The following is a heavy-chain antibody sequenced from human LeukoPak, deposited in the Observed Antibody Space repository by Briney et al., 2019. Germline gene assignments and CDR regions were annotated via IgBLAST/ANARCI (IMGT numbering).Heavy chain of an antibody. CDR1: GFTFSNAW. Sequence: GGSLRLSCAASGFTFSNAWMSWVRHAPGKGLEWVGRIKSKTDGGTTDYAAPVKGRFTISRDDSKNTLYLQMNSLKTEDTAVYYCTTLKIDIVVSDYWGQGTLVTVSS. CDR2: IKSKTDGGTT. J-gene: IGHJ4*02. CDR3: TTLKIDIVVSDY. D-gene: IGHD2-15*01. V-gene: IGHV3-15*01.